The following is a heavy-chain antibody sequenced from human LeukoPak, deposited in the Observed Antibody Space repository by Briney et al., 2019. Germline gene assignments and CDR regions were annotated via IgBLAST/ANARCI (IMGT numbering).Heavy chain of an antibody. J-gene: IGHJ3*02. CDR3: ARVSYSGYDFAFDI. D-gene: IGHD5-12*01. CDR2: INPNSGGT. V-gene: IGHV1-2*02. CDR1: VYTFTAYS. Sequence: SVSISRKALVYTFTAYSIHRVRQAPGHGGVSGGWINPNSGGTNYAQKFQGRVTMTRDTSISTAYMELSRLRSDDTAVYYCARVSYSGYDFAFDIWGQGTMVTVSS.